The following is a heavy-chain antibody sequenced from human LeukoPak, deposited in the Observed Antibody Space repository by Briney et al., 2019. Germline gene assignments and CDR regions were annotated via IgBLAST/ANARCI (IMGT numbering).Heavy chain of an antibody. J-gene: IGHJ4*02. Sequence: GGSLRLSCAASGFTFTSYSMNWVRQAPGKGLEWVSTISGGGGSTYYADSVKGRFTISRDNSKNTLYLQENSLRAEDTAVYYCAKGGKWDVTPFDYWGQGTLVTVSS. CDR3: AKGGKWDVTPFDY. CDR2: ISGGGGST. CDR1: GFTFTSYS. V-gene: IGHV3-23*01. D-gene: IGHD1-26*01.